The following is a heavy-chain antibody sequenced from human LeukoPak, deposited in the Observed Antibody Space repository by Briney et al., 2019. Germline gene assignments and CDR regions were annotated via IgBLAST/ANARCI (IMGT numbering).Heavy chain of an antibody. D-gene: IGHD6-19*01. Sequence: QPGGSLRLSCAASGFTFSSYAMSWVRQAPGKGLEWVSAFSGSGGGTYYADSVKGRFTISRDNSKNTLYLQMSSLRAEDTAVYYCAKNPLLAGTIYFDYWGQGTLVTVSS. CDR3: AKNPLLAGTIYFDY. J-gene: IGHJ4*02. CDR2: FSGSGGGT. V-gene: IGHV3-23*01. CDR1: GFTFSSYA.